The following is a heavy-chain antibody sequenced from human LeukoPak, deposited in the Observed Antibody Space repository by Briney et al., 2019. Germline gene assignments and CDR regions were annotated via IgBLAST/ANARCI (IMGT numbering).Heavy chain of an antibody. CDR2: INPNSGGT. CDR3: ARNRQQLVTSGLVFFDP. V-gene: IGHV1-2*06. J-gene: IGHJ5*02. CDR1: GYTFTGYY. D-gene: IGHD6-13*01. Sequence: ASVKVSCKASGYTFTGYYMHWVRQAPGQGLEWMGRINPNSGGTNYAQKFQGRVTMTMDTTISTAYVELSRLRSDDTAVYYCARNRQQLVTSGLVFFDPWGQGTLVTVSS.